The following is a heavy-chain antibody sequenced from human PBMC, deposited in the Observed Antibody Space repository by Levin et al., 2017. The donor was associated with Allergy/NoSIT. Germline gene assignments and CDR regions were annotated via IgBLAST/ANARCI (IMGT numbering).Heavy chain of an antibody. CDR2: IYHTGTA. V-gene: IGHV4-4*02. D-gene: IGHD2/OR15-2a*01. CDR3: ARRNIGSLPFYYYGLDV. J-gene: IGHJ6*02. CDR1: GGSISSGDW. Sequence: KSSETLSLTCAVSGGSISSGDWWTWVRQPPGKGLEWIGEIYHTGTANYNPSLHSQVIISVDKSKNQFSLNLSSVTAADTAVYYCARRNIGSLPFYYYGLDVWGQGTTVTVSS.